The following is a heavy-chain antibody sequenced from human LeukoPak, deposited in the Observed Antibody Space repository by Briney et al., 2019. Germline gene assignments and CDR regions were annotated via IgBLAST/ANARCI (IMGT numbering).Heavy chain of an antibody. D-gene: IGHD5-12*01. J-gene: IGHJ3*02. CDR3: ARDRYSGYDGFGAFDI. CDR1: GGPLTSYY. CDR2: IYYRGST. Sequence: KPSETPSLTCAVPGGPLTSYYWTWIRQPPGKGLEWIGFIYYRGSTNYNPSLESRVTISIDTSKNRFSLKLSSVTAADTAVYYCARDRYSGYDGFGAFDIWGQGTMVTVSS. V-gene: IGHV4-59*01.